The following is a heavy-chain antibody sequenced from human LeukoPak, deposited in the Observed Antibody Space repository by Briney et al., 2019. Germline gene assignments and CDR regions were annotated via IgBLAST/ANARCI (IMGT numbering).Heavy chain of an antibody. D-gene: IGHD5-24*01. J-gene: IGHJ4*02. CDR3: ARSRDGYNVFDY. Sequence: GESLRLSCAASGFSFSTNSMNWVRQAPGKGLEWISHITSSSRTTYHADSVKGRFTISRDNAKSSLYLQMNSLRDEDTAVYYCARSRDGYNVFDYWGQGTLVTVSS. CDR2: ITSSSRTT. CDR1: GFSFSTNS. V-gene: IGHV3-48*02.